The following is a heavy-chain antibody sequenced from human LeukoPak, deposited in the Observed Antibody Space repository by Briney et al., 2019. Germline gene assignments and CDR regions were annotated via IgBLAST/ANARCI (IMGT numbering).Heavy chain of an antibody. D-gene: IGHD3-16*01. CDR1: DGSISSYC. CDR2: IYYSGST. CDR3: ASYGPGPDY. V-gene: IGHV4-59*01. Sequence: SETLSLTCTVSDGSISSYCWSSIRQPPGKGLEWIGYIYYSGSTNYNPSLKSRVTISVDTSKNQFSLKLSSVTAADTAVYYCASYGPGPDYWGQGTLVTVSS. J-gene: IGHJ4*02.